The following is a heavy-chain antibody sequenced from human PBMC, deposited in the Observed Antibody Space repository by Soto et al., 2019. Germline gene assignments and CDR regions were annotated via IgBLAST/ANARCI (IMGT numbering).Heavy chain of an antibody. CDR3: ATVVPLAEYFQH. D-gene: IGHD3-10*01. CDR1: GFTFSSYW. V-gene: IGHV3-7*03. Sequence: EVQLVESGGGLVQPGGSLRLSCAASGFTFSSYWMSWVGQAPGKGLEGVANIKQDGSEKYYVDSVKGRFTISRDNAKNSLYLQMNSLRAEDTAVYYCATVVPLAEYFQHWGQGTLVTVSS. CDR2: IKQDGSEK. J-gene: IGHJ1*01.